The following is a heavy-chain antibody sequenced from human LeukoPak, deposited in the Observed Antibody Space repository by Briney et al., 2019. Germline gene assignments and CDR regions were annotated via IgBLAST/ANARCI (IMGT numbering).Heavy chain of an antibody. J-gene: IGHJ4*02. CDR2: INNDGSST. V-gene: IGHV3-74*03. D-gene: IGHD3-22*01. Sequence: GGSLRLSCAASGFTFSNYWIHWVRQAPGKGLVWVSLINNDGSSTKYADSVKGRLTISRDNAKNTLYLQMNSLRAEDTAVYYCARRVGSDSSGYYFDYWGQGALVTVSS. CDR3: ARRVGSDSSGYYFDY. CDR1: GFTFSNYW.